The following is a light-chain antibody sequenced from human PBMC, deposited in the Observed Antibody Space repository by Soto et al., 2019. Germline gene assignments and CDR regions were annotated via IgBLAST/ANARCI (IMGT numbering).Light chain of an antibody. V-gene: IGKV3-20*01. CDR1: QSVSSSY. Sequence: EIVLTQSPGTLSLSPGERATLSCRASQSVSSSYLAWYQQKPGQAPRLLIYGASSRATGIPDRFSGSGSGTDFTLTISRLEPEDFAVYYCQQYGRGNTFGQGTKLEIK. J-gene: IGKJ2*01. CDR3: QQYGRGNT. CDR2: GAS.